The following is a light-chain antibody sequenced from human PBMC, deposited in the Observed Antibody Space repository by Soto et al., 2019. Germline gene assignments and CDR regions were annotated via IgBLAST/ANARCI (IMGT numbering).Light chain of an antibody. J-gene: IGKJ1*01. CDR1: QSVVGSS. V-gene: IGKV3-20*01. CDR3: QQYHNSPRT. Sequence: PGERATLSCRASQSVVGSSLAWYQQRPGQAPRLLIYDTSTRATGIPDRFSGSGSGTDFTLTISRLEPEDFAVYSCQQYHNSPRTFG. CDR2: DTS.